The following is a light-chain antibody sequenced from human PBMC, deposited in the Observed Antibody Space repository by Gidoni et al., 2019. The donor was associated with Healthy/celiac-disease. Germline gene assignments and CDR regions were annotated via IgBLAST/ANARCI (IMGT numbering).Light chain of an antibody. V-gene: IGKV3-11*01. CDR1: QMVSSY. CDR2: DAS. J-gene: IGKJ2*01. CDR3: QQRSNGYT. Sequence: EIVLTQSPATLSLSPGERATLSCRASQMVSSYLAWYQQKPGQAPRLLSYDASNRATGIPARFSGSGSGTDFTLTISSLEPEDFAVYYCQQRSNGYTFGQGTKLEIK.